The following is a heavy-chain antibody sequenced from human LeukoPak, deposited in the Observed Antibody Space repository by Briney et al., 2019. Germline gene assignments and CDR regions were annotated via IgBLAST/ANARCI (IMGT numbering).Heavy chain of an antibody. Sequence: GGSLRLPCAASGFTFSDYYMSWISQAPGKGLEWVSYISSSGSTIYYADSVKGRFTISRDNAKNSLYLQMNSLRAEDTAVYYCAREIYYYYMDVWSKGTTVTVSS. CDR3: AREIYYYYMDV. J-gene: IGHJ6*03. V-gene: IGHV3-11*04. CDR1: GFTFSDYY. CDR2: ISSSGSTI.